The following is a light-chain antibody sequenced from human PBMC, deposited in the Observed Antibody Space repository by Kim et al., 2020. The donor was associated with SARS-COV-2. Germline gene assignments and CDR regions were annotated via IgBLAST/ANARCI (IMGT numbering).Light chain of an antibody. CDR2: GVS. CDR3: QHYGGSLFS. CDR1: QSVSSSY. V-gene: IGKV3-20*01. J-gene: IGKJ2*03. Sequence: EVLLTQSPGTLSLSPGERAAHSCRASQSVSSSYLAWYQQKPGQSPRLLIYGVSSRAPGIPDRFIGGGFGTDFTSTISRLEPEDFAVYYCQHYGGSLFSFGQGHEREI.